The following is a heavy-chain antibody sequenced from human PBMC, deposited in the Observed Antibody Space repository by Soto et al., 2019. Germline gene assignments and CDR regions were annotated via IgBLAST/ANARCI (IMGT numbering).Heavy chain of an antibody. Sequence: SETLSLTCXVSGGSISSYYWSWIRQPPGKGLEWIGYIYYSATTNYNPSLKSRVTISVDTSKNQFSLKLTSVTAADTAVYYCARDLWGYCGTDCYPLDVWGQGTTVTVSS. D-gene: IGHD2-21*02. J-gene: IGHJ6*02. CDR3: ARDLWGYCGTDCYPLDV. V-gene: IGHV4-59*01. CDR2: IYYSATT. CDR1: GGSISSYY.